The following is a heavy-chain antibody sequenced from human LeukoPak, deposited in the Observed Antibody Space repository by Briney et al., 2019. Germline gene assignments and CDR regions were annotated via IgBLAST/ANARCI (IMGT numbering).Heavy chain of an antibody. Sequence: PGGSLRLSCAASGFTFSSHWMHWVRQAPGKGLVWVSRIKSDGSTNYADSVKSRFTISRDNAKNTVSLQMNSLRAEDTSVYYCARAPSEIGGYYPEYFRHWGQGTLVTVSS. CDR3: ARAPSEIGGYYPEYFRH. J-gene: IGHJ1*01. CDR2: IKSDGST. V-gene: IGHV3-74*01. CDR1: GFTFSSHW. D-gene: IGHD3-22*01.